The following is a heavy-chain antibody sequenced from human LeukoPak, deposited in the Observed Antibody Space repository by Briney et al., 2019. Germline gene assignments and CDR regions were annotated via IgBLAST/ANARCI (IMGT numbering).Heavy chain of an antibody. V-gene: IGHV3-53*01. D-gene: IGHD3-10*01. CDR2: IYSGGST. J-gene: IGHJ6*02. CDR3: ASHMVRGSYYYYGMDV. CDR1: GFTVSSNY. Sequence: GGSLRLSCAASGFTVSSNYMSWVRQAPGKGLEWVSVIYSGGSTYYADSVKGRFTISRDNSKNTLYLQMNSLRAEDTAVYYCASHMVRGSYYYYGMDVWGQGTTVTVSS.